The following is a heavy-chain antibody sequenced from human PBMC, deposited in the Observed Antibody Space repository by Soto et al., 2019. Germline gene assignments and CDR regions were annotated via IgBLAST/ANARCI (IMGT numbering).Heavy chain of an antibody. D-gene: IGHD2-15*01. CDR3: AKDISDGGRYYYYGMDV. J-gene: IGHJ6*02. CDR2: ISSSGNTT. V-gene: IGHV3-11*01. CDR1: SDYD. Sequence: SDYDMNWIRQASGKGLEWISYISSSGNTTYYADSVKGRFTISRDNSKNSLYLQMNSLRTEDTALYYCAKDISDGGRYYYYGMDVWGQGTTVTVSS.